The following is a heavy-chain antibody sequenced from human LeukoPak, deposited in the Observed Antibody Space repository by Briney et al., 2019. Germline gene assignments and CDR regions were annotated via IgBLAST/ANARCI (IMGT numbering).Heavy chain of an antibody. J-gene: IGHJ4*02. Sequence: SETLSLTCTVSGGSISSYYWSWIRQPPGKGLEWIGYIYYSGSTNYNTSLKSRVTISVKTSKNQFSLKLSPVTAADTAVYYCARVTGYMIEDYFDYWGQGTLVTVSS. CDR3: ARVTGYMIEDYFDY. CDR1: GGSISSYY. CDR2: IYYSGST. V-gene: IGHV4-59*01. D-gene: IGHD3-22*01.